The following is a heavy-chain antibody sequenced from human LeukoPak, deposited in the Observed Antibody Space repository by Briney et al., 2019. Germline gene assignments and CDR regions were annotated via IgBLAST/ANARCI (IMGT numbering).Heavy chain of an antibody. D-gene: IGHD1-26*01. CDR2: IYYSGST. Sequence: PSETLSLTCAVYGGSFSGYYWSWIRQPPGKGLEWIGYIYYSGSTSYNPSLKSRVTISVDTSKNQFSLKLSSVTAADTAVYYCASGGSLEPFDYWGQGTLVTVSS. CDR1: GGSFSGYY. V-gene: IGHV4-59*01. CDR3: ASGGSLEPFDY. J-gene: IGHJ4*02.